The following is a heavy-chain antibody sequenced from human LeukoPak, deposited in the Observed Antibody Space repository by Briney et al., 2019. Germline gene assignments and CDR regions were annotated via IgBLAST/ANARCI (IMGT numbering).Heavy chain of an antibody. V-gene: IGHV4-39*01. D-gene: IGHD3-3*01. J-gene: IGHJ4*02. CDR3: ARQTYDFWSGYPTPFDY. CDR1: GVSICSSSYY. CDR2: ISYSGST. Sequence: SDTLSLTRTVSGVSICSSSYYCGAIRQPPGKGLEWVGSISYSGSTYTNPSLKSRVTIPVDTSKNQFSLKLSSVPAADTAVYCCARQTYDFWSGYPTPFDYWGQGTLVTVSS.